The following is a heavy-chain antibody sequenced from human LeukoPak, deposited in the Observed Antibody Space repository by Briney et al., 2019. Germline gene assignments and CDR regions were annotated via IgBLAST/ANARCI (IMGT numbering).Heavy chain of an antibody. CDR1: GGSISSYY. CDR3: ARENSLFYFDY. Sequence: KPSETLSLTCTVSGGSISSYYWSWIRQPPGKGLEWIGYIYYSGSTNYNPSLKSRVTISVDTSRNQFSLKLSSVTAADTAVYYCARENSLFYFDYWGQGTLVTVSS. V-gene: IGHV4-59*01. CDR2: IYYSGST. J-gene: IGHJ4*02. D-gene: IGHD2/OR15-2a*01.